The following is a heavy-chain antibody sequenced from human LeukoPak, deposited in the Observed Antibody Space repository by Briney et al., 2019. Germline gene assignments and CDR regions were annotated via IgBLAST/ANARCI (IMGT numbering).Heavy chain of an antibody. CDR2: IIPIFGTA. J-gene: IGHJ4*02. CDR3: AREGRVVVPAAIDY. V-gene: IGHV1-69*13. D-gene: IGHD2-2*02. CDR1: GGTFSSYA. Sequence: ASVKVSCKASGGTFSSYAISWVRQAPGQGLEWMGGIIPIFGTANYAQKFQGRVTITADESTSTVYMELSSLRSEDTAVYYCAREGRVVVPAAIDYWGQGTLVTVSS.